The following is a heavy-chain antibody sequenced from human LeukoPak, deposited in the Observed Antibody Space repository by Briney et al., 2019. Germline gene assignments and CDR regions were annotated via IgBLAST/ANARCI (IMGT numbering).Heavy chain of an antibody. CDR2: INPNSGGT. D-gene: IGHD6-13*01. Sequence: ASVKVSCKASGYTFTGYYMHWVRQAPGQGLEWMGWINPNSGGTNYAQKFQGRVTMTRDTSISTTYMELSRLRSDDTAVYYCARIAAAGTGVGYWGQGTLVTVSS. CDR3: ARIAAAGTGVGY. V-gene: IGHV1-2*02. CDR1: GYTFTGYY. J-gene: IGHJ4*02.